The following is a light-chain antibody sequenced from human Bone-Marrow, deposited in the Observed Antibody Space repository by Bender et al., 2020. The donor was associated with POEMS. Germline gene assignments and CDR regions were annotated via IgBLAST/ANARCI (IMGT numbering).Light chain of an antibody. CDR1: ALPKKY. CDR2: EDT. Sequence: SYELTQPPSVSVSPGQTARITCSGAALPKKYASWYQQKSGQAPVLVIYEDTKRPSGIPAKFSGSSSGTVSTLAISGAQVEDEADYYCYSTDSGGNGVFGGGTNLTVL. V-gene: IGLV3-10*01. J-gene: IGLJ3*02. CDR3: YSTDSGGNGV.